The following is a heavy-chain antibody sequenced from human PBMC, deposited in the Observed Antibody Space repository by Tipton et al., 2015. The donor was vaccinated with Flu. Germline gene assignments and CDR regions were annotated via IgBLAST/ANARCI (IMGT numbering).Heavy chain of an antibody. CDR3: VRKGFGDY. J-gene: IGHJ4*02. D-gene: IGHD3-10*01. CDR1: GFTFSSYE. V-gene: IGHV3-7*01. CDR2: IKQDESER. Sequence: GSLRLSCAASGFTFSSYEMNWVRQAPGKGLEWVANIKQDESERYYVDSVKGRFTISRDNAKNSLFLQMNSLRAEDTAVYYCVRKGFGDYWGQGILVTVSS.